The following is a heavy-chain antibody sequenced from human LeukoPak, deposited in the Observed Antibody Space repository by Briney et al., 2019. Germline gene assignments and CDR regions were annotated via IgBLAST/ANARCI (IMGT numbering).Heavy chain of an antibody. CDR2: ISSSSSYI. J-gene: IGHJ3*02. CDR1: GFTFSSYN. D-gene: IGHD3-10*01. V-gene: IGHV3-21*01. Sequence: GGSLRLSCAASGFTFSSYNINWVRQAPGKGLEWVSSISSSSSYIYYADSVKGRFTISRDNAKNSVYLQMKSLRAEDTAVYYCARFEFSAFDIWGQGTMVTVSS. CDR3: ARFEFSAFDI.